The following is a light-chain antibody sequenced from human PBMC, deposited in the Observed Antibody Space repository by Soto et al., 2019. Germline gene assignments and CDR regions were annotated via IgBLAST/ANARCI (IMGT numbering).Light chain of an antibody. V-gene: IGKV3-20*01. Sequence: EIVLTQSPGTLSLSPGERATLSCRASQSVSSSYLAWYQQKPGQAPRLLIYGASSRATGIPDRFGGSGSGTDFIITISRLEPEDFSVYYCQQYGTSLLFGGGTKVEIK. J-gene: IGKJ4*01. CDR3: QQYGTSLL. CDR2: GAS. CDR1: QSVSSSY.